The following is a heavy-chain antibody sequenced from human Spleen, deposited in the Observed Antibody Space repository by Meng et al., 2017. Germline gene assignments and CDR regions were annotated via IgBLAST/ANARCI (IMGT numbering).Heavy chain of an antibody. CDR2: MNEDGTTV. Sequence: EVPEVASGGGLVQPGGSLILSCVASGFTLSSFWMLWVRQVPGKGLGWVSRMNEDGTTVDHAGSVKGRFTISRDTASNTLYLQMNSLRAEDTAVYHCVRDFGGNSDYWGQGTLVTVSS. J-gene: IGHJ4*02. CDR3: VRDFGGNSDY. V-gene: IGHV3-74*01. CDR1: GFTLSSFW. D-gene: IGHD4-23*01.